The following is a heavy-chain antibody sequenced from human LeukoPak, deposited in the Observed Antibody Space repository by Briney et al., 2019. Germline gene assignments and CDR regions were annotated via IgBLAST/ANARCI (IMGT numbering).Heavy chain of an antibody. CDR2: ISSSSSYI. CDR1: GFTFSSYS. D-gene: IGHD5-18*01. Sequence: PGGSLRLSCAASGFTFSSYSMNWVRQAPGKGLEWVSSISSSSSYIYYADSVKGRFTISRDNAKNSMYLQMTSLRAEDTAVYYCARDRREIQVWPREYYYNHMDVGRKGTTVNISS. V-gene: IGHV3-21*06. CDR3: ARDRREIQVWPREYYYNHMDV. J-gene: IGHJ6*03.